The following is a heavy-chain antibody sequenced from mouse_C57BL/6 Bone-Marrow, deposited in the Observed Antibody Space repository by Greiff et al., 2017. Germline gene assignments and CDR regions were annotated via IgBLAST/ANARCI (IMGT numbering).Heavy chain of an antibody. CDR3: EVWLRHRDY. D-gene: IGHD2-2*01. CDR2: VRSKSSNYAT. CDR1: GFTFNTYA. V-gene: IGHV10-3*01. Sequence: GGGLVQPKGSLKLSCAASGFTFNTYALHWVRQAPGKGLEWVARVRSKSSNYATYYAESVKDSITISRDDSQSMLYLPMNNLKTEDTAMYYCEVWLRHRDYWGQGTSVTVSS. J-gene: IGHJ4*01.